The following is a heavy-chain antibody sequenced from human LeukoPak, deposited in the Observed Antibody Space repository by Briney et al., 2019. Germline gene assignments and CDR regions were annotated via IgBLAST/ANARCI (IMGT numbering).Heavy chain of an antibody. J-gene: IGHJ4*02. CDR2: ISGSGGST. D-gene: IGHD3-22*01. CDR3: AKDLSPYYYDSSGYYPFDS. V-gene: IGHV3-23*01. CDR1: GFTFSSYA. Sequence: GGSVRLSCAASGFTFSSYAMSWVRQAPGKGLEWVSAISGSGGSTYYADSVKGRFTISRDNSKSTLYLQMKSLRAEDTALYYRAKDLSPYYYDSSGYYPFDSWGQGTLVTVSS.